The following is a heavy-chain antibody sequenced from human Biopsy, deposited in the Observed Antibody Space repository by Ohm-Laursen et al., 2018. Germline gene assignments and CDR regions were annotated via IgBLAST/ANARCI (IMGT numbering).Heavy chain of an antibody. CDR2: IIAVSGLV. D-gene: IGHD3-3*01. V-gene: IGHV1-69*10. CDR1: GGTFSNYA. CDR3: ATPSQYYDSWGGYPPFDH. Sequence: SVKVSCKASGGTFSNYAISWVRQAPGEGLEWMGGIIAVSGLVNYAPKFQGRVSITADKSTTTAYMELSNLKSEDTAVYYCATPSQYYDSWGGYPPFDHWGQGTLVTVSS. J-gene: IGHJ4*02.